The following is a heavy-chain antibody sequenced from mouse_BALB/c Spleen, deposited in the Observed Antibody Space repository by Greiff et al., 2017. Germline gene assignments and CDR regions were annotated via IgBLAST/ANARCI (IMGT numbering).Heavy chain of an antibody. V-gene: IGHV14-3*02. D-gene: IGHD2-3*01. CDR1: GFNIKDTY. J-gene: IGHJ4*01. CDR3: ASRYDGYFYAMDY. CDR2: IDPANGNT. Sequence: DVQLVESGAELVKPGASVKLSCTASGFNIKDTYMHWVKQRPEQGLEWIGRIDPANGNTKYDPKFQGKATITADTSSNTAYLQLSSLTSEDTAVYYCASRYDGYFYAMDYWGQGTSVTVSS.